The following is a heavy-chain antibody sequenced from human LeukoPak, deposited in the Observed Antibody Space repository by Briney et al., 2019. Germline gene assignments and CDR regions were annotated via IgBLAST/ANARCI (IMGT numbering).Heavy chain of an antibody. CDR1: GLTFSSYW. CDR2: INSDGSST. CDR3: ARRNPLVYFDY. Sequence: GGSLRLSCAASGLTFSSYWMHWVRQAPGKGLVWVSRINSDGSSTSYADSVKGRFTISRDNAKNTLYLQMNRLRAEDTALYYCARRNPLVYFDYWGQGTLVTVSS. V-gene: IGHV3-74*01. J-gene: IGHJ4*02. D-gene: IGHD1-14*01.